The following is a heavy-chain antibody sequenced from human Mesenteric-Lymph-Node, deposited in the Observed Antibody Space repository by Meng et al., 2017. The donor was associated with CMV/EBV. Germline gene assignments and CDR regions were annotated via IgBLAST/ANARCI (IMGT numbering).Heavy chain of an antibody. CDR2: INPNSGGT. Sequence: QVQLAQAGSGVKKPGASVKVSCNASGYTFISFDINWVRQAPGQGLEWMGRINPNSGGTNYAQKFQGRITMTRDTSISTAYMELSRLRSDDTAVYYCARDLARFWGQGTLVTVSS. CDR1: GYTFISFD. V-gene: IGHV1-2*06. CDR3: ARDLARF. J-gene: IGHJ4*02.